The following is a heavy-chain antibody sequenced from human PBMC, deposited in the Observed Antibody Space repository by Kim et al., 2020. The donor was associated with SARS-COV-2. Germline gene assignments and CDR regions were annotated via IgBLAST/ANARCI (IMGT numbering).Heavy chain of an antibody. J-gene: IGHJ5*02. CDR1: GGSFSGYY. V-gene: IGHV4-34*01. CDR3: ARGPFRKEKAAMRWFDP. D-gene: IGHD2-2*01. Sequence: SETLSLTCAVYGGSFSGYYWSWIRQPPGKGLEWIGEINYSGSTNYNPSFKSRVTTSVDTSKNQFSLKLSSVTAADTAVYYCARGPFRKEKAAMRWFDPWGQGTLVTVSS. CDR2: INYSGST.